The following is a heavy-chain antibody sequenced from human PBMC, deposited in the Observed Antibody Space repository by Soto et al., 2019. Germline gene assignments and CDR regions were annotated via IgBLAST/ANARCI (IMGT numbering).Heavy chain of an antibody. J-gene: IGHJ6*02. D-gene: IGHD4-4*01. V-gene: IGHV1-69*13. CDR3: ARQHDYGNTLYYYYYYGMDV. Sequence: SVKVSCKASGGTFSSCAISWVRQAPGQGLEWMGGIIPIFGTANYAQKFQGRVTITADESTSTAYMELSSLRSEDTAVYYCARQHDYGNTLYYYYYYGMDVWGQGTTVTVSS. CDR2: IIPIFGTA. CDR1: GGTFSSCA.